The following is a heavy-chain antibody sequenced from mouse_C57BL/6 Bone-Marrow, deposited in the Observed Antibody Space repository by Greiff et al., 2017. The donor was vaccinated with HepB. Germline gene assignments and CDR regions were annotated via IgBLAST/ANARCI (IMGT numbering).Heavy chain of an antibody. D-gene: IGHD1-1*01. CDR2: IYPGDGDT. CDR1: GYAFSSYW. J-gene: IGHJ1*03. V-gene: IGHV1-80*01. Sequence: QVQLKESGAELVKPGASVKISCKASGYAFSSYWMNWVKERPGKGLEWIGQIYPGDGDTNYNGKFKGKATLTADKSSSTAYMQLSSLTSEDSAVYFCARGEYYGSSYGWYFDVWGTGTTVTVSS. CDR3: ARGEYYGSSYGWYFDV.